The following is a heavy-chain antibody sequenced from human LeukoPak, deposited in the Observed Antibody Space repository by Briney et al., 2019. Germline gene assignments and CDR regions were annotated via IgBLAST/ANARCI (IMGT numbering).Heavy chain of an antibody. CDR1: SGSFSSYY. J-gene: IGHJ4*02. Sequence: SETLSLTCAVYSGSFSSYYWSWIRQPPGKGLEWIGEINHSGSTNYNPSLKSRVTISVDTSKNQFSLRLNSVTAADTAVYYCARDAAGTAMPYFDNWGQETLVTVSS. D-gene: IGHD5-18*01. CDR3: ARDAAGTAMPYFDN. CDR2: INHSGST. V-gene: IGHV4-34*01.